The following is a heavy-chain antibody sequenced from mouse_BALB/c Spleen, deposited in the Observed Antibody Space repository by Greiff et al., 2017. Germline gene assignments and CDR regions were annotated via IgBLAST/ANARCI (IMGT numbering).Heavy chain of an antibody. CDR2: IYYSGTI. CDR1: GISITTGNYR. J-gene: IGHJ2*01. Sequence: DVQLQESGPGLVKPSQTVSLTCTVTGISITTGNYRWSWIRQFPGNKLEWIGYIYYSGTITYNPSLTSRTTITRDTSKNQFFLEMNSLTAEDTATYYCAREGGIYYDPLYYFDYWGQGTTLTVSS. D-gene: IGHD2-4*01. CDR3: AREGGIYYDPLYYFDY. V-gene: IGHV3-5*02.